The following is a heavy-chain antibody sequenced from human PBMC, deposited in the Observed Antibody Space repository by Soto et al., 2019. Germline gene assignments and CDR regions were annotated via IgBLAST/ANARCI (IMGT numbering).Heavy chain of an antibody. CDR2: IWYDGSNK. CDR1: GFTFSSYG. J-gene: IGHJ5*02. CDR3: ARDQAITIFGVVPDNWFDP. Sequence: GGSLRLSCAASGFTFSSYGMHWVRQAPGKGLEWVAVIWYDGSNKYYADSVKGRFTISRDNSKDTLYLQMNSLGAEDTAVYYCARDQAITIFGVVPDNWFDPWGQGTLVTVSS. V-gene: IGHV3-33*01. D-gene: IGHD3-3*01.